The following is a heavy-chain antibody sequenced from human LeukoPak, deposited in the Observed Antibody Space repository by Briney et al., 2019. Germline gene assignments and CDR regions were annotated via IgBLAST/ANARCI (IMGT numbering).Heavy chain of an antibody. CDR3: ARLLAGTQVDY. Sequence: PSETLSLTCAVYGGSFSGYYWSWIRQPPGKGLEWIGEINHSGSTNYNPSLKSRVTISVDTSKNQFSLKLSSVTAADTAVYYCARLLAGTQVDYWGQGTLVTVSS. CDR2: INHSGST. D-gene: IGHD1-7*01. CDR1: GGSFSGYY. J-gene: IGHJ4*02. V-gene: IGHV4-34*01.